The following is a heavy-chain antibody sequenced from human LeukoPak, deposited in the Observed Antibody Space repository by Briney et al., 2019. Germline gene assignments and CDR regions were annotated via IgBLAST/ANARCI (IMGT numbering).Heavy chain of an antibody. CDR1: GFTFSYYW. CDR3: ARATGATSSSGSYRF. J-gene: IGHJ4*02. D-gene: IGHD6-6*01. CDR2: INTDGGST. Sequence: RGSLRLSCAASGFTFSYYWMDWVRQAPGKGLVWVSRINTDGGSTSYADSVKGRFTISRDNAKNTLYLQMNSLRAEDTAVYFCARATGATSSSGSYRFWGQGTLVTVSS. V-gene: IGHV3-74*01.